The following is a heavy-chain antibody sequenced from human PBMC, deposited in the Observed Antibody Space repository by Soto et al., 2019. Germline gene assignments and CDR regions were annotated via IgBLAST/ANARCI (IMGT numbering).Heavy chain of an antibody. J-gene: IGHJ4*02. D-gene: IGHD2-15*01. Sequence: EVQLVESGGGLVKPGVSLRLSCAASGFTFSNAWMSWVRQAPGKGLEWVGRIKSKTDGGTTDYAAPVKGRFTISRDDSKDTLYLQMNSLTTDDTAVDYSTTDTPPEIAESAKGYWGQVTLVIVSS. V-gene: IGHV3-15*01. CDR1: GFTFSNAW. CDR3: TTDTPPEIAESAKGY. CDR2: IKSKTDGGTT.